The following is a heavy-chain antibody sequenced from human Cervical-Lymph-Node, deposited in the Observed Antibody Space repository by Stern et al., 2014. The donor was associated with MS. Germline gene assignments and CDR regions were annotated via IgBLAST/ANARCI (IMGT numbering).Heavy chain of an antibody. Sequence: MQLVESGAEVKKPGASVKVSCKVSGYTLTELSMHWVRQAPGKGLEWMGGFDPEDGETICAQKFQGRVTMTEDTSTDTAYMELSSLRSEDTAVYYCATAPKYCSGGSCYFRAFDIWGQGTMVTVSS. V-gene: IGHV1-24*01. CDR3: ATAPKYCSGGSCYFRAFDI. CDR1: GYTLTELS. D-gene: IGHD2-15*01. J-gene: IGHJ3*02. CDR2: FDPEDGET.